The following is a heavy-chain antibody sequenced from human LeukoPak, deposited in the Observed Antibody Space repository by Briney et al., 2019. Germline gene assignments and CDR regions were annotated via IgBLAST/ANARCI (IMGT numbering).Heavy chain of an antibody. Sequence: PGRSLRLSCAASGFSFSSYAAHWVRQAPGKGLEWVASISYDGNEIYYAASVKGRFTISRDNSKNTKYLQMNSLRDEDTAVYYCARGGGKWELPVFDYWGQGTLVTVPS. CDR1: GFSFSSYA. V-gene: IGHV3-30*04. J-gene: IGHJ4*02. CDR3: ARGGGKWELPVFDY. CDR2: ISYDGNEI. D-gene: IGHD1-26*01.